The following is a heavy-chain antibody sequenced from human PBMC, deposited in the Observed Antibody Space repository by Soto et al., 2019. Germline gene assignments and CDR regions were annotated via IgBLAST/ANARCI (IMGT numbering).Heavy chain of an antibody. V-gene: IGHV4-34*01. Sequence: QVQLQQWGAGLLKPSETLSLTCAVYGGSFSGYYWSWIRQPPGKGLEWIGEINHSGSTNYNPSLKGRVPQSVDPSKDQFSLKLSSVTAADTAVYYCARGEADYWGQGTLVTVSS. J-gene: IGHJ4*02. CDR3: ARGEADY. CDR2: INHSGST. CDR1: GGSFSGYY.